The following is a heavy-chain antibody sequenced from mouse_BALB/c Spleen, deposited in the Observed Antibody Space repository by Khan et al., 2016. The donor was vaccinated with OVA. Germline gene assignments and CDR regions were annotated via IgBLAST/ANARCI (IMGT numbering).Heavy chain of an antibody. CDR3: ASLAYYYDSEGFAY. CDR1: GFTFSTYG. CDR2: ISTGGGYT. J-gene: IGHJ3*01. D-gene: IGHD1-1*01. Sequence: EVELVESGGDLVKPGGSLKLSCAASGFTFSTYGMSWVRQTPDKRLEWVATISTGGGYTYYQDSVKGRFTISRDNSKNTLYLQLSSLKSEDTAVFYCASLAYYYDSEGFAYWGQGTLVTVSA. V-gene: IGHV5-6*01.